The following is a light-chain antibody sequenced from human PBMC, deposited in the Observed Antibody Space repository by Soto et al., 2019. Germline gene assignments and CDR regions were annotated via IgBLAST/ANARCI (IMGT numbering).Light chain of an antibody. Sequence: EIVMTQSPATLSVFPGERATLSCRASQSVSTNLAWYQQKPGQAPRLLIYGASTRATGIPVRFSGSGSGTDFTLTITSLQSEDLAVYYCQHYNNWPYTFGQGTKLEIK. CDR1: QSVSTN. CDR3: QHYNNWPYT. CDR2: GAS. J-gene: IGKJ2*01. V-gene: IGKV3-15*01.